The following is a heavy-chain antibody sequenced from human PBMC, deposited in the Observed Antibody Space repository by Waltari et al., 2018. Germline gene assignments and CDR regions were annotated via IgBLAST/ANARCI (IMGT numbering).Heavy chain of an antibody. CDR2: IRYDGSYK. CDR1: GLTFNTYG. CDR3: AKDGDYSLPGYDAFDI. D-gene: IGHD4-17*01. Sequence: QVQLVESGGRVVQPGGSLRLSCATSGLTFNTYGTHWVRQTPGKGLEWVAFIRYDGSYKDYADSVKGRFSISRDNSENTLYLQMNDLRPEDTALYYCAKDGDYSLPGYDAFDIWGQGTMVTVSP. J-gene: IGHJ3*02. V-gene: IGHV3-30*02.